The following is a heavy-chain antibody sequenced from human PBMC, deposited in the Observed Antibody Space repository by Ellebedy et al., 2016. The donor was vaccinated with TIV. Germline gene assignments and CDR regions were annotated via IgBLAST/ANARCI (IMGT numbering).Heavy chain of an antibody. CDR2: IYSGTST. CDR1: GLTVSSKY. CDR3: AGQVTDMNWYFDL. D-gene: IGHD2-21*02. Sequence: PGGSLRLSCAASGLTVSSKYMSWVRQAPGKGLEWVSVIYSGTSTYYADSVKGRFTISRDNSKNTLYLQMNSLRAEDTAVYYCAGQVTDMNWYFDLWGRGTLVTVSS. J-gene: IGHJ2*01. V-gene: IGHV3-53*01.